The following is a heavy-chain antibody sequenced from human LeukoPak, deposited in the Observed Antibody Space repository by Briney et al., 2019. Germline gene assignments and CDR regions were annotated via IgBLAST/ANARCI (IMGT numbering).Heavy chain of an antibody. Sequence: SETLSLTCTVSGGSISSYYWSWIRQPPGKGLEWIGYIYYSGSTNYNPSLKSRVTISVDPSKNQFSLKLSSVPAADTAVYYCAGHLTGDYFDYWGQGTLVTVSS. V-gene: IGHV4-59*08. CDR2: IYYSGST. CDR3: AGHLTGDYFDY. J-gene: IGHJ4*02. CDR1: GGSISSYY. D-gene: IGHD1-14*01.